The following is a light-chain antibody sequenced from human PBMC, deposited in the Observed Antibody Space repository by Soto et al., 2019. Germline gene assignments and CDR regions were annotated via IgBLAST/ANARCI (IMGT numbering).Light chain of an antibody. CDR2: EAS. Sequence: DIQMTQSPSTLSASVGDRVTITCRASQPVGSWLAWYQHKSGKAPKLLIYEASFLESGVPSRFSGSGSGTDFTLTISSLQADDFATYYCQQYNTNSYTFGQGTTLDNK. J-gene: IGKJ2*01. V-gene: IGKV1-5*01. CDR1: QPVGSW. CDR3: QQYNTNSYT.